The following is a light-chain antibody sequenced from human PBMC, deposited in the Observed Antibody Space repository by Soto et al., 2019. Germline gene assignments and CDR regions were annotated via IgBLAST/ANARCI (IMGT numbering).Light chain of an antibody. CDR3: QQYNNVLIT. CDR2: GAS. J-gene: IGKJ5*01. V-gene: IGKV1-33*01. Sequence: DIQMTQSPSSLSASVGDRVTITCQASQDIRKYLNWYQQKPGKAPKLLIHGASNLETGVPSRFRGSGSGTDFTLTISGLQPEDIATYYCQQYNNVLITFGQGTRLEI. CDR1: QDIRKY.